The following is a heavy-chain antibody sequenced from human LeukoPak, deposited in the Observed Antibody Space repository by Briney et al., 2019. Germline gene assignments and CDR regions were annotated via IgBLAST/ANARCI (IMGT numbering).Heavy chain of an antibody. CDR3: ARVSRTSRTLDY. CDR2: IYYSGST. CDR1: GGSISSYY. J-gene: IGHJ4*02. D-gene: IGHD2-2*01. Sequence: SETLSLTCTVSGGSISSYYWSWIRQPPGKGLEWIGYIYYSGSTNYNPSLKSRVTISVDTSKNQFSLKLSSVTAADTAVYYCARVSRTSRTLDYWGQGTLVTVSS. V-gene: IGHV4-59*01.